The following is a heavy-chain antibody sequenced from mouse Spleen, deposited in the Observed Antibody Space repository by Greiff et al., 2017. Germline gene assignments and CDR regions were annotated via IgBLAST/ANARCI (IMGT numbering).Heavy chain of an antibody. CDR3: ARSYPSMDY. Sequence: DVMLVESGGGLVKPGGSLKLSCAASGFTFSSYAMSWVRQTPEKRLEWVATISSGGSYTYYPDSVKGRFTISRDNAKNTLYLQMSSLRSEDTAMYYCARSYPSMDYWGQGTSVTVSS. CDR2: ISSGGSYT. CDR1: GFTFSSYA. J-gene: IGHJ4*01. D-gene: IGHD2-10*01. V-gene: IGHV5-9-1*01.